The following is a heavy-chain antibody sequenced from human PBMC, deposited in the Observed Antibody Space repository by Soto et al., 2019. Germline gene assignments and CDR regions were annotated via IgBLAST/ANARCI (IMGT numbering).Heavy chain of an antibody. CDR3: AHVLVVVANYGMDV. V-gene: IGHV2-5*02. CDR1: GFSLSTSGVG. Sequence: QITLKESGPTLVKPTQTLTLTCTFSGFSLSTSGVGVGWIRQPPGKALEWLALIYWDADKRYSPSLTSRLTITKDNSKNQVVLTTTNMDPVDTATYYCAHVLVVVANYGMDVWGQGTTVTVSS. D-gene: IGHD2-15*01. CDR2: IYWDADK. J-gene: IGHJ6*02.